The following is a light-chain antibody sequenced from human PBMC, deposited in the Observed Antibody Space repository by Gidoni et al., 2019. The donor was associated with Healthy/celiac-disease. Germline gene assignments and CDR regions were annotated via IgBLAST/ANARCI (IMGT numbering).Light chain of an antibody. CDR2: CSS. CDR1: QSVSSSY. CDR3: QQYGSSLYP. V-gene: IGKV3-20*01. J-gene: IGKJ2*01. Sequence: EIVLTQSPGTLSLSPGERATLSCRASQSVSSSYLAWYQQKPGQAPRLLISCSSSRATGIPDRFSGSGSGTDFTLPISRLEPEDFAVYYCQQYGSSLYPFGQGTKLEIK.